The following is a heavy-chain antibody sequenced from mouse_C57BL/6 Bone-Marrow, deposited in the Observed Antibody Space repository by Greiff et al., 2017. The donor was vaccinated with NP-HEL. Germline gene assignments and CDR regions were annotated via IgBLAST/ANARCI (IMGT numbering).Heavy chain of an antibody. CDR3: AREGTDWYFDV. J-gene: IGHJ1*03. CDR2: INYDGSST. V-gene: IGHV5-16*01. D-gene: IGHD3-3*01. Sequence: EVQLVESEGGLVQPGSSMKLSCTASGFTFSDYYMAWVRQVPEKGLEWVANINYDGSSTYYLDSLQSRFIISRDNAKNILYLQMSSRESEGTATYYCAREGTDWYFDVWGTGTTVTVSS. CDR1: GFTFSDYY.